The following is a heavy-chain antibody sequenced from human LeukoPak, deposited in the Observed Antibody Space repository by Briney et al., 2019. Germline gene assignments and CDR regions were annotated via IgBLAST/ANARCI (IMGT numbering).Heavy chain of an antibody. CDR1: GYTFTSSY. D-gene: IGHD5-24*01. V-gene: IGHV1-46*01. Sequence: ASVKVSCKAFGYTFTSSYMHWVRQPPGQGPEWMGVISPSGGSTTYAQKFQGRVTLTRDMSTSTDYLQLSSLRSEDTAVYYCARDNSVRDEAWWFNPWGQGTLVTVSS. J-gene: IGHJ5*02. CDR3: ARDNSVRDEAWWFNP. CDR2: ISPSGGST.